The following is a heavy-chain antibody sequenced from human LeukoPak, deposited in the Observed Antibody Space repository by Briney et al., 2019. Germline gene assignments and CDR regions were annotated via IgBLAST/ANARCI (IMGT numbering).Heavy chain of an antibody. Sequence: SVKVSCKASGGTFSSYAISWVRQAPGQGLEWMGGIIPIFGTANYAQKFQGRVTITADESTSTAYMELSSLRSEDTAVYYCARVITMVRGVIPREDYWGQGTLVTVSS. CDR1: GGTFSSYA. CDR2: IIPIFGTA. CDR3: ARVITMVRGVIPREDY. J-gene: IGHJ4*02. V-gene: IGHV1-69*13. D-gene: IGHD3-10*01.